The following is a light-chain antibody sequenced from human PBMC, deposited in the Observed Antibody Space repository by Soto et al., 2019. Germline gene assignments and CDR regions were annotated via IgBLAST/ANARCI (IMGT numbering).Light chain of an antibody. CDR3: QQYSTYPYT. V-gene: IGKV1-5*01. Sequence: DIQMTQSPSTLSSSVGDRVTLTCRASQSISTFLAWYQQIPGQAPKLLLYDASILHSGVPSRFSGSASGTEFALTINSLQPDVFVTKSCQQYSTYPYTFGQGTKLEIK. J-gene: IGKJ2*01. CDR1: QSISTF. CDR2: DAS.